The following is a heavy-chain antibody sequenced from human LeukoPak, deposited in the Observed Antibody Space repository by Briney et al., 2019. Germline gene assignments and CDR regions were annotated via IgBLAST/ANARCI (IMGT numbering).Heavy chain of an antibody. D-gene: IGHD6-19*01. J-gene: IGHJ4*02. CDR2: IRYDGTSQ. CDR1: GFTFSSYG. CDR3: AKDHQWRIRRNYFDY. Sequence: GGSLRLSCAASGFTFSSYGMHWVRQAPGKGLEWVAFIRYDGTSQYYADSVKGRFTISRDNSKNMLYLQMNSLRAEDTAVYYCAKDHQWRIRRNYFDYWGQGTLVTVSS. V-gene: IGHV3-30*02.